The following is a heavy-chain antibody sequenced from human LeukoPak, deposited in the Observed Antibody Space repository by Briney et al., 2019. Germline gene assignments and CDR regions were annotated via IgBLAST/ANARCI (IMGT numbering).Heavy chain of an antibody. CDR3: AKAITYYYDSSGLAP. CDR2: ISGSGGST. V-gene: IGHV3-23*01. CDR1: GFTFSSYA. Sequence: PGGSLRLSCAASGFTFSSYAMSWVRQAPGKGLEWDSAISGSGGSTYYADSVKGRFTISRDNSKNTLYLQMNSLRAEDTAVYYCAKAITYYYDSSGLAPWGPGTLVTVSS. J-gene: IGHJ5*02. D-gene: IGHD3-22*01.